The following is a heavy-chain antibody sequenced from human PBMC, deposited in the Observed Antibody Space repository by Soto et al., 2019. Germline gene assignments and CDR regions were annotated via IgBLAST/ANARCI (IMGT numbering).Heavy chain of an antibody. V-gene: IGHV1-69*12. CDR2: IIPIFGTT. CDR3: ARVVTVVKSFHYWYFDL. CDR1: GGTFSSYA. Sequence: QVQLVQSGAEVKKPGSSVKVSCKASGGTFSSYAISWVRQAPGQGLEWMGGIIPIFGTTNYAQKFGGRVTITADESTSIAYMELSSLRSEDTAVYYCARVVTVVKSFHYWYFDLWGRGTLVTVSS. D-gene: IGHD2-15*01. J-gene: IGHJ2*01.